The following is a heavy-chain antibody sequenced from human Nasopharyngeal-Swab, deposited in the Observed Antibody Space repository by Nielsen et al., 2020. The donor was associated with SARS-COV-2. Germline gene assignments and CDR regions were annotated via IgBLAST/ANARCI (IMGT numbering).Heavy chain of an antibody. J-gene: IGHJ4*02. CDR2: IKQDGSET. Sequence: VRQAPGKGLEWVANIKQDGSETYYVDSVEGRFTISRDNAKNSLYLQMNSLRAEDTAVYYCAREDGSGSPFDSWGQGTLVTVSS. V-gene: IGHV3-7*01. D-gene: IGHD2-15*01. CDR3: AREDGSGSPFDS.